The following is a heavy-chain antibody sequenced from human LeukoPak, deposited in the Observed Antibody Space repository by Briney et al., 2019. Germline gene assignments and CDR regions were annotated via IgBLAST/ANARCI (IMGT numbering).Heavy chain of an antibody. CDR2: MHYSGST. Sequence: PSETLSLTCTVSGGSISSSSYYWGWVRQPPGKGLEWIGSMHYSGSTYYNPSLKSRVTISVDTSKNQFSLNLSSVTAADTAVYYCARGVFYGSGSFHFDYWGQGTLVTVSS. D-gene: IGHD3-10*01. CDR1: GGSISSSSYY. J-gene: IGHJ4*02. CDR3: ARGVFYGSGSFHFDY. V-gene: IGHV4-39*07.